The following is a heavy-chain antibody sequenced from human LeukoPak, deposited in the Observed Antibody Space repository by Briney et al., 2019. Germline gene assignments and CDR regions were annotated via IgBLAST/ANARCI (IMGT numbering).Heavy chain of an antibody. D-gene: IGHD6-19*01. J-gene: IGHJ4*02. CDR3: ARDLKTSGWYGDFDY. Sequence: GRSLRLSCAASGFTFSSYGMHWVRQAPGKGLEWVAVIWYDGSNKYYADSVKGRFTISRDNSKNTVYLEMNSLRAEDTAVYYCARDLKTSGWYGDFDYWGQGTLVTVSS. CDR2: IWYDGSNK. CDR1: GFTFSSYG. V-gene: IGHV3-33*01.